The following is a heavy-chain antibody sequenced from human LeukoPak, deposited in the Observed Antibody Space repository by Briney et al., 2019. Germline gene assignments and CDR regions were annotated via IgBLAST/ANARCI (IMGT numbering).Heavy chain of an antibody. CDR1: GGSFSGYY. D-gene: IGHD5-18*01. V-gene: IGHV3-23*01. J-gene: IGHJ4*02. Sequence: LSLTCAVYGGSFSGYYWSWVRQAPGKGLEWVSAISHSGGSTYYADSVKGRFTISRDNSKNTLYLQMNSLRAEDTAVYYCAKYTALVTTDYWGQGTLVTVSS. CDR2: ISHSGGST. CDR3: AKYTALVTTDY.